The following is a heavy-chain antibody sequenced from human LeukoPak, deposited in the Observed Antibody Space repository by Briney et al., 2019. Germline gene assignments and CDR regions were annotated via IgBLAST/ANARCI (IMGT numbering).Heavy chain of an antibody. D-gene: IGHD6-13*01. J-gene: IGHJ4*02. CDR2: INHSGST. Sequence: SETLSLTCAVYGGSFSGYYWSWIRQPPGKGLEWIGEINHSGSTNYNPSLKSRVTISVDTSKNQFSLKLSSVTAADTAVYYCARGELAAAVSYDYWGQGTLVTVSS. V-gene: IGHV4-34*01. CDR1: GGSFSGYY. CDR3: ARGELAAAVSYDY.